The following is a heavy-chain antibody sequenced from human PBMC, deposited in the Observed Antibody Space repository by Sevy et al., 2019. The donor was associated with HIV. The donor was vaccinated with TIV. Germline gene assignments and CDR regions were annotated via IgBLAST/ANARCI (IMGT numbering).Heavy chain of an antibody. CDR2: ISGSGGST. Sequence: GGSLRLSCAASGFTFSSYAMSWVRQAPGKGLEWVSAISGSGGSTYYADSVKGRFTISRDNSKNTLYLQMNSLRAEDMAVYYCAKQKQYYDILTGYYKWGGYFDYWGQGTLVTVSS. CDR3: AKQKQYYDILTGYYKWGGYFDY. V-gene: IGHV3-23*01. D-gene: IGHD3-9*01. J-gene: IGHJ4*02. CDR1: GFTFSSYA.